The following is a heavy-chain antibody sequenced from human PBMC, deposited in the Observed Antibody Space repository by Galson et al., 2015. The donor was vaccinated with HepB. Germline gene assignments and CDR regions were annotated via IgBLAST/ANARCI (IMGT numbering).Heavy chain of an antibody. CDR2: INAGNGNT. V-gene: IGHV1-3*01. Sequence: SVKVSCKASGYTLTSYALHWVRQAPGQRPEWMGWINAGNGNTKYSQKFPGRVTITRDTSAITDYTELSSLRSEVTAVSYGARGQKLADYWGQGTLVTVAS. CDR3: ARGQKLADY. J-gene: IGHJ4*02. D-gene: IGHD6-13*01. CDR1: GYTLTSYA.